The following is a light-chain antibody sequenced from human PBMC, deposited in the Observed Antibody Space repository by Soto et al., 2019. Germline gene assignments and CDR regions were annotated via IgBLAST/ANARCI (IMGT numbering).Light chain of an antibody. V-gene: IGLV1-51*01. CDR3: GTWDSSLRGVV. J-gene: IGLJ2*01. CDR2: DNN. CDR1: SSNIGNNY. Sequence: QSVLTQPPSVSAAPGQKVTISCSGSSSNIGNNYVSWYQQLPGTAPKLLIYDNNKRPSGIPDRFSGSKSGTSATLGITGLQTGDEADYYCGTWDSSLRGVVFGGGTNLTVL.